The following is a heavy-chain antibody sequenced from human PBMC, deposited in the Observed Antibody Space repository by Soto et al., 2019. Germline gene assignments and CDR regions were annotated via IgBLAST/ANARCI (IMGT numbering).Heavy chain of an antibody. CDR1: GGSISSYY. J-gene: IGHJ4*02. CDR2: IYYTGST. CDR3: AREGYDSSAYSYAYYIDY. D-gene: IGHD3-22*01. V-gene: IGHV4-59*01. Sequence: QVQLQESGPGLVKPSETLSLTCTVSGGSISSYYWSWLRQSPGKGLEWIGYIYYTGSTTYNPSLRSRVTISVATSKNQFSLKLTSVTAADTAVYYCAREGYDSSAYSYAYYIDYWGQGTLVTVSS.